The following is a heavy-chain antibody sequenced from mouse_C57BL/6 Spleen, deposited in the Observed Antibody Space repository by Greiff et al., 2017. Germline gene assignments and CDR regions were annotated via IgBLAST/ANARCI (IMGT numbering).Heavy chain of an antibody. Sequence: QVQLKQSGPGLEAPSQSLSITCTVSGFSLTSYGVHWVRQPPGKGLEWLVVIWSDGSTTYNSALKSRLSISKDNSKSQVFLKMNSLQTDDTAMYYCARQKLRLRDYYAMDYWGQGTSVTVSS. CDR2: IWSDGST. CDR1: GFSLTSYG. D-gene: IGHD1-3*01. J-gene: IGHJ4*01. CDR3: ARQKLRLRDYYAMDY. V-gene: IGHV2-6-1*01.